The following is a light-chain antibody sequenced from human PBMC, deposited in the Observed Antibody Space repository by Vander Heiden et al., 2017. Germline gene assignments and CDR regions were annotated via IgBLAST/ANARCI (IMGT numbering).Light chain of an antibody. V-gene: IGLV1-40*01. CDR1: SSNIGAGYD. CDR3: QSYDSSLDVV. J-gene: IGLJ2*01. CDR2: GNS. Sequence: QSVLTPPHSESEAPGQRVTISCTGSSSNIGAGYDVHWYQQLPGTAPKLLIYGNSNRPSGVPDRFSGSKSATSASLAITGLQAEDEADYYCQSYDSSLDVVFGGGTKLTVL.